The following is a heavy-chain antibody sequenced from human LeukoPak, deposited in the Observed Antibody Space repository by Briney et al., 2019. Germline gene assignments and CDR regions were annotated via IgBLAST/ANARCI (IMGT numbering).Heavy chain of an antibody. J-gene: IGHJ4*02. CDR1: GDSIATYY. Sequence: SETLSLICSVSGDSIATYYWSWIRQPPGKGLEWSGYISYSGSPYYNPSLKSRVTMSVDTSKNQFSLKLSSVTAADTAVYYCARRKGCSGGSCYGDTFDYWGQGTLVTVSS. D-gene: IGHD2-15*01. CDR3: ARRKGCSGGSCYGDTFDY. CDR2: ISYSGSP. V-gene: IGHV4-59*08.